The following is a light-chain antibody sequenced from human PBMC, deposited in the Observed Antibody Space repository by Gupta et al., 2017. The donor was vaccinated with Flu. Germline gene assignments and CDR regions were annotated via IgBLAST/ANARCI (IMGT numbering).Light chain of an antibody. V-gene: IGKV1-39*01. CDR3: QQPYNTPLT. CDR2: TAS. Sequence: DIQRTQSPSSLSASIGDRVIITCLASQQISKYFNWYQQKPGEAPILLIYTASTLQAGAPSRFSGTGSGTDFTLTINSVQPEDLATYYCQQPYNTPLTFGQGTNLEIK. CDR1: QQISKY. J-gene: IGKJ2*01.